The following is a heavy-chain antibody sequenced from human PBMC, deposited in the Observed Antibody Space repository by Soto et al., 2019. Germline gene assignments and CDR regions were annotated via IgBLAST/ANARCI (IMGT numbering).Heavy chain of an antibody. J-gene: IGHJ6*02. V-gene: IGHV1-18*01. CDR2: SSAYNDYT. CDR3: AGEGYYSGSGSYSPPRYYGMDV. D-gene: IGHD3-10*01. CDR1: GYTCISYG. Sequence: QVQLVQSGAEVKKPGSSVKVSCKASGYTCISYGISWVRQAPGQGLEWMGWSSAYNDYTNYAQKLQGRVTMTTDTSTRIAYLELRRLRSDDTAVYYCAGEGYYSGSGSYSPPRYYGMDVWGQGTTVTVSS.